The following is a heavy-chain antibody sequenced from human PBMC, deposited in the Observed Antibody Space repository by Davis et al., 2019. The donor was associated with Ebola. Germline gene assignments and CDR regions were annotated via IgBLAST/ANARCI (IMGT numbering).Heavy chain of an antibody. V-gene: IGHV3-21*01. CDR2: ISSSSYSI. CDR3: TRGNWNYPN. Sequence: GGSLRLSCAASGFTFSSFALHWVRQAPGKGLEWVSSISSSSYSINYADSVKGRFTISRDNGGNSLFLQMNSLRAEDSAMYYCTRGNWNYPNWGQGTLVTVSS. CDR1: GFTFSSFA. J-gene: IGHJ4*02. D-gene: IGHD1-7*01.